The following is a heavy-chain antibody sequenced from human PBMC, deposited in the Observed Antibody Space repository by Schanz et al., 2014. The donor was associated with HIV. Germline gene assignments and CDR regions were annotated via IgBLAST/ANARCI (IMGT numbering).Heavy chain of an antibody. CDR1: GGSLSGYY. D-gene: IGHD1-1*01. CDR3: AREKGGTTAWFGTYYFDH. V-gene: IGHV4-34*02. Sequence: QVRLQQWGVGLLKPSETLSLTCAVYGGSLSGYYWSWIRQSPGKGLEWIGEVNHSGSTKYNPTLKSRVTISVDTSKNQFSRRLSSVTAADAAVYYCAREKGGTTAWFGTYYFDHWGQGNQVTVAS. J-gene: IGHJ4*02. CDR2: VNHSGST.